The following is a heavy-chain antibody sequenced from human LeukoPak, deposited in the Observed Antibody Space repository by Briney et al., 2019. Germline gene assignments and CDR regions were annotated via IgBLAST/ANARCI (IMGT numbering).Heavy chain of an antibody. Sequence: GGSLRLSCAASGFTFDDYAMHWVRQAPGKGLEWVSGISWNGRNMGYADSVGGRFTISRDNAKNFLYLQMNSLRSEDTALYYCVKDICPSPNGLCYFDSWGQGTLVTVSS. CDR1: GFTFDDYA. V-gene: IGHV3-9*01. D-gene: IGHD2-8*01. J-gene: IGHJ4*02. CDR3: VKDICPSPNGLCYFDS. CDR2: ISWNGRNM.